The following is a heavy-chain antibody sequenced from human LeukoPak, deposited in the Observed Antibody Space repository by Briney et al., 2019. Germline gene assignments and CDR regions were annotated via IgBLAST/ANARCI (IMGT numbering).Heavy chain of an antibody. CDR3: AKDIGPYLMVRGGAFDY. V-gene: IGHV3-9*01. D-gene: IGHD3-10*01. CDR1: GFTFDDYA. CDR2: ISWNSGSI. Sequence: GRSLRLSCAASGFTFDDYAMHWVRHAPGKGLEWVSGISWNSGSIGYADSVKGRFTISRDNAKNSLYLQMNSLRAEDTALYYCAKDIGPYLMVRGGAFDYWGQGTLVTVSS. J-gene: IGHJ4*02.